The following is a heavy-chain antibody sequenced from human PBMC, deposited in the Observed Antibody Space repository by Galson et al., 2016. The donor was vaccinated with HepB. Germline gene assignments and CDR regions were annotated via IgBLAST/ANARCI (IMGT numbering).Heavy chain of an antibody. J-gene: IGHJ5*02. CDR3: AREKLRYCGWIRGWFDP. CDR1: AGSISSRESF. CDR2: VYYRGST. V-gene: IGHV4-39*01. D-gene: IGHD3-9*01. Sequence: SDTPYLNYTVSAGSISSRESFCAWIRQPPGKGLEWLGKVYYRGSTNHTRYLESRVTISVDTSNSQFSLNLTSVTAADTAVFYCAREKLRYCGWIRGWFDPWGQGTLVTVSS.